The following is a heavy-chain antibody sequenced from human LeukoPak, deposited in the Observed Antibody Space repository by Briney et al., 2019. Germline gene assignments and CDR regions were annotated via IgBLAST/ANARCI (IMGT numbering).Heavy chain of an antibody. CDR3: ARDVFLDY. D-gene: IGHD2-21*01. Sequence: AETLSLTCTVSGGSISSYYWSWIRQPPGKGLEWIGYIYYSGSANYNPSLKSRVTISVDTSKNQFSLKLSSVTAADTAVYYCARDVFLDYWGQGTLVTVSS. J-gene: IGHJ4*02. CDR1: GGSISSYY. CDR2: IYYSGSA. V-gene: IGHV4-59*01.